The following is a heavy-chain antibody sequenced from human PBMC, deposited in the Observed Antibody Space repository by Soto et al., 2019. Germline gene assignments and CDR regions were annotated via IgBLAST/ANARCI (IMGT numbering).Heavy chain of an antibody. V-gene: IGHV4-4*02. CDR2: IYHSGST. CDR3: ARTDYGPANWFDP. J-gene: IGHJ5*02. D-gene: IGHD4-17*01. CDR1: GGSISSSNW. Sequence: SETLSLTCAVSGGSISSSNWWSWVRQPPGKGLEWIGEIYHSGSTNYNPSLKSRVTISVDKSKNQFSLKLSSVTAADTAVYYCARTDYGPANWFDPWGQGTLVTVSS.